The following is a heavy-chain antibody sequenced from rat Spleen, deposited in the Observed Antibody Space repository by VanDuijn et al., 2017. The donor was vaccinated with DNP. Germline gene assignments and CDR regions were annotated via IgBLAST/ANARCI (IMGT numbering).Heavy chain of an antibody. CDR2: ISYSGGT. V-gene: IGHV3-1*01. CDR3: ARWGDYFDF. Sequence: EVQLQESGPGLVKPSQSLSLTCSVTGHSITSNYWGWIRKFPGNKMEYIGHISYSGGTNYNPSLKSRISITRDTSQNQFFLHLNSVTSEDTATYYCARWGDYFDFWGQGVMVTVSS. J-gene: IGHJ2*01. CDR1: GHSITSNY.